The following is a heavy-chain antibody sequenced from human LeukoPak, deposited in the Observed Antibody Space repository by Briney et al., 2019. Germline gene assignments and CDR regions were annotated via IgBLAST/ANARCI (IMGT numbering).Heavy chain of an antibody. V-gene: IGHV4-59*01. D-gene: IGHD5-24*01. CDR1: GGSISSYY. CDR2: IYYSGST. CDR3: ARDFTKDLQDWYFDL. J-gene: IGHJ2*01. Sequence: SETLSLTCTVSGGSISSYYWSWIRQPPGKGLEWIGYIYYSGSTNYNPSLKSRVTISVDTSKNQFSLKLSSVTAADTAVYYCARDFTKDLQDWYFDLWGRGTLVTVSS.